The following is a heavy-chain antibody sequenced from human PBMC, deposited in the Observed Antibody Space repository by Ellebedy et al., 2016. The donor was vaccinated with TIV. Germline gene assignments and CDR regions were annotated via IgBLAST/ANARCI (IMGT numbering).Heavy chain of an antibody. CDR2: ISSSSSTI. D-gene: IGHD2-2*03. V-gene: IGHV3-48*04. J-gene: IGHJ2*01. CDR3: ARVWISRVSGWYFDL. Sequence: GESLKISCAASGFTFSSYSMNWVRQAPGKGLEWVSYISSSSSTIYYADSVKGRFTISRDNAKNSLYLQMNSLRAEDTAVYYCARVWISRVSGWYFDLWGRGTLVTVSS. CDR1: GFTFSSYS.